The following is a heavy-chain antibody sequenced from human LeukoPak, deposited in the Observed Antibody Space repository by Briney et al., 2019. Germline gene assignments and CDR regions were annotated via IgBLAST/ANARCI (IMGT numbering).Heavy chain of an antibody. V-gene: IGHV4-34*01. D-gene: IGHD6-6*01. J-gene: IGHJ3*02. CDR2: INHSGST. Sequence: KPSETLSLTCAVYGVSFSGYYWSWIRQPPGKGLEWIGEINHSGSTNYNPSLKSRVTISVDTSKNQFSLKLSSVTAADTAVYYCASFVLSDAFDIWGQGTMVTVSS. CDR1: GVSFSGYY. CDR3: ASFVLSDAFDI.